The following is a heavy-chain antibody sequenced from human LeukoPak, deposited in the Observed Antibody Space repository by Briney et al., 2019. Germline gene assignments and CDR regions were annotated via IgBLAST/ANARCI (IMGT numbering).Heavy chain of an antibody. D-gene: IGHD3-10*01. CDR2: IYTSGST. J-gene: IGHJ3*02. CDR3: ARRMGSYGAFDI. Sequence: SETLSLTCTVSGGSISSYYWSWLRQPPGKGLEWIGYIYTSGSTNYNPSLKSRVTISVDTSKNQFSLKLSSVTAADTAVYYCARRMGSYGAFDIWGQGTMVTVSS. V-gene: IGHV4-4*09. CDR1: GGSISSYY.